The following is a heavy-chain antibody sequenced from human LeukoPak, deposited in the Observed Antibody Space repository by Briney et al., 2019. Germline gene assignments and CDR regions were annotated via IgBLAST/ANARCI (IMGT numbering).Heavy chain of an antibody. J-gene: IGHJ4*02. CDR1: GYTFTSYG. CDR2: ISGYNGNT. Sequence: GASVKVSCKASGYTFTSYGISWVRQAPGQGLEWMGWISGYNGNTNYAQKLQGRVTMTTDRSTSTVYMEVRSLRSDDTAVYYCARPTIAAAGNFEYWGQGTLVTVSS. CDR3: ARPTIAAAGNFEY. V-gene: IGHV1-18*01. D-gene: IGHD6-13*01.